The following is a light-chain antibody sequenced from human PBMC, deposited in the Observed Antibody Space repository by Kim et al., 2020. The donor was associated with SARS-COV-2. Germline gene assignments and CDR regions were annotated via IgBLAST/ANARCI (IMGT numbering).Light chain of an antibody. CDR3: QSADSTGTPWV. J-gene: IGLJ3*02. CDR2: KDS. CDR1: ALPKQY. V-gene: IGLV3-25*03. Sequence: SYELTQPPSVSVSPGQTARITCSGDALPKQYAYWYQQKPGQAPVLVIYKDSERPSGIPERFSGSSPGITVTFTISGVQAKYEADYYCQSADSTGTPWVFG.